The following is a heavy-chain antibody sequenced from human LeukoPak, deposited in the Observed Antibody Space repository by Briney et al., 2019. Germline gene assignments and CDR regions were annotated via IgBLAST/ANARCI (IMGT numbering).Heavy chain of an antibody. CDR1: GGTFSSYG. CDR2: IIPIFGTA. CDR3: ARLDEYSSSSRYYGMDV. V-gene: IGHV1-69*13. Sequence: SVKVSCKASGGTFSSYGISWVRQAPGQGLEWMRGIIPIFGTANYAQKFQGRVTITADESTSTAYMELSSLRSEDTAVYYCARLDEYSSSSRYYGMDVWGQGTTVTVSS. J-gene: IGHJ6*02. D-gene: IGHD6-6*01.